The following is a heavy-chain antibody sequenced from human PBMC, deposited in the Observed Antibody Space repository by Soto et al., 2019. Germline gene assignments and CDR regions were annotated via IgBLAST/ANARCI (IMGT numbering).Heavy chain of an antibody. CDR2: IIPILGIA. Sequence: QVQLVQSGAEVKKPGSSVKVSCKASGGTFSSYTISWVRQAPGQGLEWMGRIIPILGIANYAQKFQGRVTXTEXKSTSTAYMELSSLRSEDTAVYYCAGVGAKRTFDYWGQGTLVTVSS. D-gene: IGHD1-26*01. CDR3: AGVGAKRTFDY. V-gene: IGHV1-69*02. CDR1: GGTFSSYT. J-gene: IGHJ4*02.